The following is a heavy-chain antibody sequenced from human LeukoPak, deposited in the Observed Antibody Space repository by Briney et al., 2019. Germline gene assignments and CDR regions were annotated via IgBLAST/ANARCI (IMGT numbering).Heavy chain of an antibody. V-gene: IGHV3-30*18. Sequence: GGSLRLSCAASGFTFSSYGMHWVRQAPGKGLEWVAVISYDGSNKYYADSVKGRFTISRDNSKNTLYLQMNSLRAEDTAVYYCAKDRKVVAATYYFDYWGQGTLVTVSS. D-gene: IGHD2-15*01. CDR3: AKDRKVVAATYYFDY. CDR2: ISYDGSNK. J-gene: IGHJ4*02. CDR1: GFTFSSYG.